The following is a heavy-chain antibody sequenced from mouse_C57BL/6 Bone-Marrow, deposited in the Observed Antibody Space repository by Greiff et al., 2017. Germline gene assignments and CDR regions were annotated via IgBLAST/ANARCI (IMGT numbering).Heavy chain of an antibody. CDR2: INPYNGGT. CDR3: AREDWDDY. Sequence: VQLQQSGPVLVKPGASVKMSCKASGYTFTDYYMNWVQQSHGKSLEWIGVINPYNGGTSYNQKFKGKATLTVDKSSSTAYMELNSLTSEDSAVYYCAREDWDDYWGQGTTLTVSS. CDR1: GYTFTDYY. D-gene: IGHD4-1*01. V-gene: IGHV1-19*01. J-gene: IGHJ2*01.